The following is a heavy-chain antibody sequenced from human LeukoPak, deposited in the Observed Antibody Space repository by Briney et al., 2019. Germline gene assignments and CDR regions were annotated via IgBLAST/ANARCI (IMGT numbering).Heavy chain of an antibody. Sequence: GGSLRRSCAASGFTFSSNWMSWVRQAPGKGLEWVANIKEDGSEKYYVDSVKGRFTISRDNAKNTLYLQMNSLRAEDTAVYYCARENIAAAGPNPSFDYWGQGTLVTVSS. CDR1: GFTFSSNW. D-gene: IGHD6-13*01. J-gene: IGHJ4*02. V-gene: IGHV3-7*01. CDR3: ARENIAAAGPNPSFDY. CDR2: IKEDGSEK.